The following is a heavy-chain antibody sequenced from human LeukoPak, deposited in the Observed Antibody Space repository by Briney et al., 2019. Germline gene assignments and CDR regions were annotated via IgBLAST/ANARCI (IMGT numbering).Heavy chain of an antibody. J-gene: IGHJ4*02. CDR3: ARDKIVGATNFDY. D-gene: IGHD1-26*01. CDR1: GFSFSNYW. V-gene: IGHV3-7*03. Sequence: GGSLRLSCAASGFSFSNYWMSWVRQVPGKGLEWVANIKQDGREKYYVDSVKGRFTISRDNAKNSLYLQMNSLRAEDTAIYYCARDKIVGATNFDYWGQGTLVTVSS. CDR2: IKQDGREK.